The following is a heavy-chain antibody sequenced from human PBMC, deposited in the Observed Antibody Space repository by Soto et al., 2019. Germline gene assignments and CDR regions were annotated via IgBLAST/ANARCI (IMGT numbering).Heavy chain of an antibody. Sequence: PSETLSLTCAVSGGSISSGGYSWSWIRQPPGKGLEWIGYIYHSGSTYYNPSLKSRVITSVDTSKNQFSLKLTSVTAADTAVYYCSHGYSQYFNSWGQGTLVTVSS. CDR2: IYHSGST. V-gene: IGHV4-30-2*02. CDR3: SHGYSQYFNS. D-gene: IGHD4-17*01. J-gene: IGHJ4*02. CDR1: GGSISSGGYS.